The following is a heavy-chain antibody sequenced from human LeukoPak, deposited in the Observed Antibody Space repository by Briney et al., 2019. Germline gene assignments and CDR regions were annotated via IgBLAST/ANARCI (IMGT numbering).Heavy chain of an antibody. D-gene: IGHD3-22*01. CDR1: GFTFSSYA. Sequence: GGSLRLSCAASGFTFSSYAMHWVRQAPGKGLEYVSAISSNGGSTYYANSVRGRFTISRDNSKNTLYLQMGSLRAEDMAVYYCARDLEVVVITTGFDYWGQGTLVTVSS. V-gene: IGHV3-64*01. J-gene: IGHJ4*02. CDR3: ARDLEVVVITTGFDY. CDR2: ISSNGGST.